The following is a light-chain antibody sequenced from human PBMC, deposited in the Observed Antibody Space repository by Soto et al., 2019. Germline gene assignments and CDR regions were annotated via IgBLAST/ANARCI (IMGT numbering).Light chain of an antibody. CDR2: GAS. Sequence: DIVLTQSPGTLYLSPGERATLSCRGSHSVSSGYLAWYQQRPGQAPRLLIYGASTRATGIPDRFSGSGSGTDFTLTISRLEPEDFAVYYCQQHGTSPWTFGQGTRLDIK. CDR1: HSVSSGY. J-gene: IGKJ5*01. CDR3: QQHGTSPWT. V-gene: IGKV3-20*01.